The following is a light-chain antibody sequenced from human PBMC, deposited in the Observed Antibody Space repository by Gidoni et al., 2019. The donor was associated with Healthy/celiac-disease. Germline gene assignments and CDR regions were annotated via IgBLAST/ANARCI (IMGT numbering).Light chain of an antibody. Sequence: SYELTQPPSVSVSPGQTARITCSGDALPKQYAYWYQQKPGQAPVLVIYNDSERPSGIPERFSGSSSGTTVTLTISGVQAEDEADYYCQSADSSGIPSWVFGGGTKLTVL. CDR3: QSADSSGIPSWV. CDR2: NDS. CDR1: ALPKQY. V-gene: IGLV3-25*03. J-gene: IGLJ3*02.